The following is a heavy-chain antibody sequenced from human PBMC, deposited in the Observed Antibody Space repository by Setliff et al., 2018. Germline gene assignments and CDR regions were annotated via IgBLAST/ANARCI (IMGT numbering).Heavy chain of an antibody. J-gene: IGHJ4*02. D-gene: IGHD3-10*01. V-gene: IGHV3-21*01. CDR1: GFTFSSYS. CDR2: ISSSNK. Sequence: GGSLRLSCAASGFTFSSYSMNWVRQAPGKGLEWVSSISSSNKYYADSVKGRFTISRDNSKNTLYLQMNSLRAEDTAVYYCAVDAKYYYGSGSYFDYWGQGTLVTVSS. CDR3: AVDAKYYYGSGSYFDY.